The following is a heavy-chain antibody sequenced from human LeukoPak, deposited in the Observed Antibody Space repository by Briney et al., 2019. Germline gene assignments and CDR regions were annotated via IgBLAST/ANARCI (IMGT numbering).Heavy chain of an antibody. D-gene: IGHD2-15*01. CDR3: ARDRTVVATTNWFDP. J-gene: IGHJ5*02. V-gene: IGHV1-69*04. Sequence: GASVKVSCKASGGTFSSYAISWVRQAPGQGLEWMGRIIPILGIANYAQKFQGRVTITADKSTSTVYMELSSLRSEDTAVYYCARDRTVVATTNWFDPWGQGTLVTVSS. CDR2: IIPILGIA. CDR1: GGTFSSYA.